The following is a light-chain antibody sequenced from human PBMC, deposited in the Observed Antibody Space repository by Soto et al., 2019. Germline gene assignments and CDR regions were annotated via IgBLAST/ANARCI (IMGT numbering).Light chain of an antibody. CDR2: EVS. CDR1: FSDVGGYNY. J-gene: IGLJ1*01. CDR3: SSYARSDNFYV. Sequence: PGAGSGASGKPFTIPCTGTFSDVGGYNYVSWYQQHPCKAPKLMIYEVSKRPSGVPDRFSGSKSGNPASLTVSGLQAVDEAAYYSSSYARSDNFYVFGTGTKVTGL. V-gene: IGLV2-8*01.